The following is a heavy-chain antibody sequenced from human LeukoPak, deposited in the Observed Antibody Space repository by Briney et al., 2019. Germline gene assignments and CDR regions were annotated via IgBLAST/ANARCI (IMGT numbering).Heavy chain of an antibody. CDR3: TRDSGSGYYYRYNWFDP. V-gene: IGHV3-49*03. J-gene: IGHJ5*02. D-gene: IGHD3-22*01. CDR1: GFTFGDYA. CDR2: IRSKAYGGTT. Sequence: PTGGSLRLSCTASGFTFGDYAMSWFRQAPGKGLEWVGFIRSKAYGGTTEYAASVKGRFTISRDDSKSIAYLQMNSLKTEDTAVYYCTRDSGSGYYYRYNWFDPWGQGTLVIVSS.